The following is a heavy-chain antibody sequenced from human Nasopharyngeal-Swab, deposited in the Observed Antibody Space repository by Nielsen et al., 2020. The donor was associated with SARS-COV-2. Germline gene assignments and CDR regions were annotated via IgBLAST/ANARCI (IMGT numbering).Heavy chain of an antibody. Sequence: GESLKISCAASGFTFSSYGMHWVRQASGKGLEWVAFIRYDGSNKYYADSVKGRFTISRDNSKNTLYLQMNSLRAEDTAVYYCAKDGAYDTMIVVVIKGPAFDIWGQGTMVTVSS. J-gene: IGHJ3*02. CDR3: AKDGAYDTMIVVVIKGPAFDI. D-gene: IGHD3-22*01. V-gene: IGHV3-30*02. CDR2: IRYDGSNK. CDR1: GFTFSSYG.